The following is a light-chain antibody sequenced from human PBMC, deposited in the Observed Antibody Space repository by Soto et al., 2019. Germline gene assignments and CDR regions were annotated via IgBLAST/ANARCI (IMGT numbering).Light chain of an antibody. J-gene: IGLJ1*01. CDR1: SSDIVFYNY. V-gene: IGLV2-14*01. CDR2: GVT. CDR3: SSYSTSFFYV. Sequence: QSVLTQPSAFSWSTGQSITISCTVTSSDIVFYNYVSWYQQSPGKAPNLLIYGVTNRPSGISYRFSGSKSGSTASLTIYGLRDEDEADYYCSSYSTSFFYVFGTGNKVTV.